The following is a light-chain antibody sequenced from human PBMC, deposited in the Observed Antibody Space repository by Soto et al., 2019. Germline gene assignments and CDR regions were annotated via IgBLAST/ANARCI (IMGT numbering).Light chain of an antibody. CDR3: ASWDGPVYV. Sequence: QSVLTQPPSASGAPGQRVTISCFGGTSNIGSENVKWYQHVPGTAPKLLIYGDDQRPSGVPDRFSASKSGTSASLAISGLQSDDEADYYCASWDGPVYVFGTGTKVP. CDR2: GDD. J-gene: IGLJ1*01. V-gene: IGLV1-44*01. CDR1: TSNIGSEN.